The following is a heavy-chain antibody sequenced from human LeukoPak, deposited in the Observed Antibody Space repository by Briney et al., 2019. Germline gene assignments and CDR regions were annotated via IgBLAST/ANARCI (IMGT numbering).Heavy chain of an antibody. CDR1: GYTFTSYG. CDR2: ISVYNGNT. D-gene: IGHD3-9*01. CDR3: ARDLVKDDWEISRGFDP. Sequence: ASVKVSCKASGYTFTSYGISWVRQAPGQGLEWMGWISVYNGNTNYAQKLQGRDTMTTDTSTSTAYMELRSLRSDDTAVYYCARDLVKDDWEISRGFDPWGQGTLVTVSS. V-gene: IGHV1-18*01. J-gene: IGHJ5*02.